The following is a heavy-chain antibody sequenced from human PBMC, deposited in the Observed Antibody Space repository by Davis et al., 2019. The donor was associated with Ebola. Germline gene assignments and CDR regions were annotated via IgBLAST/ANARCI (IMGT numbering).Heavy chain of an antibody. CDR2: IRSKLYGGTK. Sequence: GGSLRLSCTASGFTFEDYAMSWFRQAPGKGLEWVGFIRSKLYGGTKEYAASVKDRFTISRDDSKSIAYLQMNSLKTEDTAVYYCTRAPIYCSGGSCPAGYWGQGTLVTVSS. CDR3: TRAPIYCSGGSCPAGY. CDR1: GFTFEDYA. D-gene: IGHD2-15*01. J-gene: IGHJ4*02. V-gene: IGHV3-49*03.